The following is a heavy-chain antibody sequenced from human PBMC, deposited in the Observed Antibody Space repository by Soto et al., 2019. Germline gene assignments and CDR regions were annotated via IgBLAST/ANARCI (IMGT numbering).Heavy chain of an antibody. D-gene: IGHD3-3*01. V-gene: IGHV1-24*01. CDR2: FDPEDGET. CDR1: GYTLTELS. J-gene: IGHJ4*02. Sequence: ASVKVSCKVSGYTLTELSMHWVRQAPGKGLEWMGGFDPEDGETIYAQKFQGRVTMTEDTSTDTAYMELSSLRSEDTAVYYCATRRDGPWYYDFWSGYYIYWGQGTLVTVSS. CDR3: ATRRDGPWYYDFWSGYYIY.